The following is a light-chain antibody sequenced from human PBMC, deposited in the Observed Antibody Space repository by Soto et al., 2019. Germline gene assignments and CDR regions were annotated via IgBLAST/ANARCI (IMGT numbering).Light chain of an antibody. Sequence: ESVLTQSPGTLSFSPGERSTLSCRSSQSVSSSYLAWYQQKPGQAPRLLIYGASSRATGIPDRFSGSGSGTDFTLTISKVEPEDSAVYYCQQYSSSPPTFGQGTKVDIK. CDR3: QQYSSSPPT. CDR1: QSVSSSY. V-gene: IGKV3-20*01. CDR2: GAS. J-gene: IGKJ1*01.